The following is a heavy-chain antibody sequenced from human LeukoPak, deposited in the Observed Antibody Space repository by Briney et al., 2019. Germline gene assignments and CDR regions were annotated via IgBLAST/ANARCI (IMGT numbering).Heavy chain of an antibody. J-gene: IGHJ4*02. CDR1: GGSITSHY. CDR2: IYTSGST. Sequence: SETLSLTCTVSGGSITSHYWSWIRQPAGKGLEWIGRIYTSGSTSYNPSLKSRVTMSVDTSKNQFSLKLSSVTAADTAMYYCARDWSGSYKDYWGQGTLVTVSS. CDR3: ARDWSGSYKDY. D-gene: IGHD1-26*01. V-gene: IGHV4-4*07.